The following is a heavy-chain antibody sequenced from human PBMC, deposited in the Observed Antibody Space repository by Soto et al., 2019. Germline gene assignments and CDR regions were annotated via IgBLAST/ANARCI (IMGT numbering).Heavy chain of an antibody. CDR2: INPKSGGT. V-gene: IGHV1-2*04. D-gene: IGHD2-8*01. Sequence: ASVKVSCKASGYSFTDYHIHWVRQAPGQGLEWLGRINPKSGGTSTAQKFQGWVTMTTDTSISTASMELTRLTSDDSAIYYCARGDSTDCSNGVCSFFYNHDMDVWGQGTTVTVSS. CDR3: ARGDSTDCSNGVCSFFYNHDMDV. CDR1: GYSFTDYH. J-gene: IGHJ6*02.